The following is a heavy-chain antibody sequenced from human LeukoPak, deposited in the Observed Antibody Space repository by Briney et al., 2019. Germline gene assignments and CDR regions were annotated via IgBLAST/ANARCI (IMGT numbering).Heavy chain of an antibody. CDR2: ISGSADNT. CDR3: AKVRLSGGYYQEDLDY. J-gene: IGHJ4*02. Sequence: GGSLRLSCVASGFTFSSYAMTWVRQAPGKGLEWVSAISGSADNTYYADSVKGRFTISRDNSKNTLYLQMHSLTAEDTAVYYCAKVRLSGGYYQEDLDYWGQGTLVTVST. CDR1: GFTFSSYA. V-gene: IGHV3-23*01. D-gene: IGHD3-22*01.